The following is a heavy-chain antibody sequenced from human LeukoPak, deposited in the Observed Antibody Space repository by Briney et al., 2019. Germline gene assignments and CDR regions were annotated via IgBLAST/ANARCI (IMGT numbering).Heavy chain of an antibody. V-gene: IGHV1-46*01. CDR2: INPSGGST. CDR1: GYTFSNYF. CDR3: ARDLKSSASLED. Sequence: ASVKVSCKASGYTFSNYFLHWVRQAPGQGLERMGIINPSGGSTSYAQKFQGRVTMTRDTSTSTVYMELSSLRSEDTAMYYCARDLKSSASLEDWGQGTLVTVSS. J-gene: IGHJ4*02. D-gene: IGHD3-22*01.